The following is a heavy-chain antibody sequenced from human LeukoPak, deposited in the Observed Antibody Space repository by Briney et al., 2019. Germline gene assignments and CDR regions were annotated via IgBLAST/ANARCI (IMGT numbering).Heavy chain of an antibody. CDR1: GGSISSGGYS. D-gene: IGHD4-23*01. V-gene: IGHV4-30-2*01. CDR3: AREIDYGGNLRGFQY. CDR2: IYHSGST. Sequence: NPSQTLSLTCAVSGGSISSGGYSWSWIRQPPGKGLEWIGYIYHSGSTYYNPSLKSRVTISVDTSKNQFSLELSSVTAADTAVYYCAREIDYGGNLRGFQYWGQGTLVTVSS. J-gene: IGHJ1*01.